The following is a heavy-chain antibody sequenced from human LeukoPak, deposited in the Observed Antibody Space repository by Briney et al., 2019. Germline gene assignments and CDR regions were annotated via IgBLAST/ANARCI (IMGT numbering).Heavy chain of an antibody. CDR2: IISDGSST. D-gene: IGHD3-10*01. J-gene: IGHJ4*02. CDR3: AKLWFGELLYFDY. V-gene: IGHV3-74*01. CDR1: GFTFSSYW. Sequence: GGSLRLSCAASGFTFSSYWMHWVRQAPGKGLVWVSRIISDGSSTSYADSVKGRFTISRDNAKKTLHLQMNSLRAEDTAVYYCAKLWFGELLYFDYWGQGTLVTVSS.